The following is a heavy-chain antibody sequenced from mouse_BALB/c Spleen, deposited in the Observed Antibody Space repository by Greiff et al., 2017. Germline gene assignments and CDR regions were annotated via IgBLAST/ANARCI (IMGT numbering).Heavy chain of an antibody. J-gene: IGHJ4*01. CDR1: GYSITSDYA. V-gene: IGHV3-2*02. CDR2: ISYSGST. CDR3: AREGDGYYDYYAMDY. D-gene: IGHD2-3*01. Sequence: VQLKESGPGLVKPSQSLSLTCTVTGYSITSDYAWNWIRQFPGNKLEWMGYISYSGSTSYNPSLKSRISITRDTSKNQFFLQLNSVTTEDTATYYCAREGDGYYDYYAMDYWGQGTSVTVSS.